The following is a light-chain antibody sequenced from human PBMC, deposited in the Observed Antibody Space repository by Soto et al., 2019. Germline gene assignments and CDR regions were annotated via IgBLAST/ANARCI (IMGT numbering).Light chain of an antibody. V-gene: IGKV1-9*01. J-gene: IGKJ5*01. CDR3: QQRKSYPIT. CDR2: AAS. Sequence: DIQLTQSPSFLSASVGDRVTITCRASQDINTYLAWYQQKPGKVPKLLIFAASTLQNGVPSRFSGSGSGTEFTVTITSLQPEDFATYYCQQRKSYPITFGQGSRLVIK. CDR1: QDINTY.